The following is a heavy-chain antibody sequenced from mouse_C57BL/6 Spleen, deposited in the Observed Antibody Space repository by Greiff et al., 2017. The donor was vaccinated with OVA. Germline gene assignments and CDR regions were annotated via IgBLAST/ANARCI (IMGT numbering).Heavy chain of an antibody. CDR3: AKRSPDYYAMDY. CDR1: GFSLTSYG. CDR2: IWRGGST. Sequence: VKLMESGPGLVQPSQSLSITCPVSGFSLTSYGVHWVRQSPGKGLEWLGVIWRGGSTDYNAAFMSRLSITKDNSKSQVFFKMNSLQADDTAIYYCAKRSPDYYAMDYWGQGTSVTVSS. J-gene: IGHJ4*01. V-gene: IGHV2-5*01.